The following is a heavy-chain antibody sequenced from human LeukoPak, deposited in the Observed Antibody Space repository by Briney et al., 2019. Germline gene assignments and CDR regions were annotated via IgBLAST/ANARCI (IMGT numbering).Heavy chain of an antibody. D-gene: IGHD5-12*01. CDR1: GFPLSSYA. V-gene: IGHV3-23*01. Sequence: PGGSLRLSCAAFGFPLSSYAMSWVRQAPGKGLEWVSATSSSDAGTYHADSVRGRFTISRDNSKNTLYLQMNSLRAEDTAVYYCARVGIVGYGHDAFDIWGQGTMVTVSS. CDR3: ARVGIVGYGHDAFDI. J-gene: IGHJ3*02. CDR2: TSSSDAGT.